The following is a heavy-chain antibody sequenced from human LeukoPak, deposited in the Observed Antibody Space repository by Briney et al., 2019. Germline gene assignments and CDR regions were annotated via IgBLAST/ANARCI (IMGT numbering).Heavy chain of an antibody. CDR3: ARTYYYGSGSYYDY. D-gene: IGHD3-10*01. J-gene: IGHJ4*02. CDR1: GFPFSSYA. V-gene: IGHV3-30-3*01. Sequence: GSLRLPWSAPGFPFSSYALDWVRPAPGKGLGGVGVISYDGSNKYYADSVKGRFTISRDNSKNTLYLQMNSLRAEDTAVYYCARTYYYGSGSYYDYWGQGTLVTVSS. CDR2: ISYDGSNK.